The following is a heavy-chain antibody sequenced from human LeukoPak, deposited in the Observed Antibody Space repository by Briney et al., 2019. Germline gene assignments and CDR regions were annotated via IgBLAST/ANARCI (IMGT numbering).Heavy chain of an antibody. CDR3: VRHDSFIPF. J-gene: IGHJ4*02. Sequence: SGGSLRLSCAASGFTFTNYAMTWVRQAPGKGLEWVSSISDTYGTTYYTDSVKGRCTISRDNSKNTVYLQLNNLRAEDTAIYFCVRHDSFIPFWGQGTLVTVS. V-gene: IGHV3-23*01. CDR2: ISDTYGTT. CDR1: GFTFTNYA. D-gene: IGHD3-16*02.